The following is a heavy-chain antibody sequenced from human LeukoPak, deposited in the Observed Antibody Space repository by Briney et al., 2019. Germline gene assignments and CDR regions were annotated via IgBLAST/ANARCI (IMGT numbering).Heavy chain of an antibody. V-gene: IGHV3-23*01. CDR1: GFTFNTYA. CDR3: ARTAMAPRRDFDY. CDR2: ISDSGTFT. Sequence: GGSLRLSCAASGFTFNTYAMNWVRQAPGKGLEWVSRISDSGTFTSYADSVKGRFTISRDNSKNMLYLQVNSLRAEDTAVYYCARTAMAPRRDFDYWGQGTLVTVSS. D-gene: IGHD5-18*01. J-gene: IGHJ4*02.